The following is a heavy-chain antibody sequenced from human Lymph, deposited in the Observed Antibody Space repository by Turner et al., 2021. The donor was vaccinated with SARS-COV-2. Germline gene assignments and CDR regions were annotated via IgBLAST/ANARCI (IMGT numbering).Heavy chain of an antibody. J-gene: IGHJ6*02. CDR1: GYTFTGSY. D-gene: IGHD3-3*01. CDR3: ARDVERYNDFWSGYSGGYGMDV. V-gene: IGHV1-2*02. CDR2: INPNSGGT. Sequence: QVQLVQSGAEVKKPGASVKVSCKASGYTFTGSYMHWVRQAPGQGLEWMGWINPNSGGTNYAQKFQGRVTMTRDTSISAAYMELSRLRSDDTAVYYCARDVERYNDFWSGYSGGYGMDVWGQGTKVTVSS.